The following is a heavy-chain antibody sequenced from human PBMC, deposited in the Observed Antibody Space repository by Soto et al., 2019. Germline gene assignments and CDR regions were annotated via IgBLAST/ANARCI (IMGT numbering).Heavy chain of an antibody. V-gene: IGHV4-39*07. D-gene: IGHD1-26*01. CDR3: ARRYGGNFDY. J-gene: IGHJ4*02. CDR1: SAPVSSSTYT. Sequence: SETLSLTCTVSSAPVSSSTYTWGWIRQPPGKGLEWIGSIYYSGSTYYNPSLNSRVTVSVATSKNQFSLKLSSVTAADTAVYYCARRYGGNFDYWGQGTLVTVSS. CDR2: IYYSGST.